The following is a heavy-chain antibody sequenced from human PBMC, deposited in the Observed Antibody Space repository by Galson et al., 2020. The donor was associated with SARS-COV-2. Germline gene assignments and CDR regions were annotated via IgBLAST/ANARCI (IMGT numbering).Heavy chain of an antibody. J-gene: IGHJ4*02. CDR2: INPRTST. Sequence: SETLSLTCAVSGGSFSGYYCSWIRQPPGTGLGWMGEINPRTSTNYNPSPNSRVPISVDTSKNHFSLTLSTVTAADTAVYYCARADNFFLVVTATRMCYLDYWGRGTLATVSS. V-gene: IGHV4-34*01. D-gene: IGHD2-21*02. CDR3: ARADNFFLVVTATRMCYLDY. CDR1: GGSFSGYY.